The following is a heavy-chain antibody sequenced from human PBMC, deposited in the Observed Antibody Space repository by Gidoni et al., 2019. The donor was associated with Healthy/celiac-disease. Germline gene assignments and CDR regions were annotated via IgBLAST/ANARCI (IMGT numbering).Heavy chain of an antibody. CDR3: ANTPSYGYDY. V-gene: IGHV3-30*18. CDR2: ISYDGSNK. D-gene: IGHD5-18*01. J-gene: IGHJ4*02. Sequence: QVQLVESGGGVVQPGRSLRLSCAASGFTFSSYGMHWVRQAPGKGLEWGAVISYDGSNKYYADSVKGRFTISRDNSKNTLYLQMNSLRAEDTAVYYCANTPSYGYDYWGQGTLVTVSS. CDR1: GFTFSSYG.